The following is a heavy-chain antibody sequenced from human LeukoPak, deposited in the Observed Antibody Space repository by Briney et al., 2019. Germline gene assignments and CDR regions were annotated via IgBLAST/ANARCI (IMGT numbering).Heavy chain of an antibody. CDR3: ARWSPGFDY. V-gene: IGHV3-21*01. CDR2: ISSSSSYI. Sequence: GGSLRLSCAASGFTFSSSAMSWVRQVPGKGLEWVSSISSSSSYIYYADSVKGRFTISRDNAKNSLYLQMNSLRAEDTAVYYCARWSPGFDYWGQGTLVTVSS. D-gene: IGHD1-26*01. CDR1: GFTFSSSA. J-gene: IGHJ4*02.